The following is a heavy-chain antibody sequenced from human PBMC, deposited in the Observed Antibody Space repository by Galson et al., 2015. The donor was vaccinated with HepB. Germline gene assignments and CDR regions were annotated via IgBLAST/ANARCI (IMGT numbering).Heavy chain of an antibody. V-gene: IGHV3-23*01. J-gene: IGHJ5*02. D-gene: IGHD5-24*01. CDR3: AKDYRLSDGYNCFDP. CDR2: ISGSGGST. CDR1: GFTFSGYA. Sequence: SLRLSCAASGFTFSGYAMSWVRQAAGKGLEWVSVISGSGGSTYYADSVKGRFNISRDNSKNTLYLQMNRLRAEDTAVYYCAKDYRLSDGYNCFDPWGQGTLVTVSS.